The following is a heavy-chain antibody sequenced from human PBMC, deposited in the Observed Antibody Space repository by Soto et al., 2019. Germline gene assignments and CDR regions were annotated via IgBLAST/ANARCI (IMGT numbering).Heavy chain of an antibody. CDR2: IYYSGST. CDR3: ARGTNSYGFFFDL. Sequence: RKGLEWIGYIYYSGSTNYNPSLKSRVTISVDTSKNQFSLKLSSVTAADTAVYYCARGTNSYGFFFDLWGRGTLVTVSS. V-gene: IGHV4-59*01. D-gene: IGHD5-18*01. J-gene: IGHJ2*01.